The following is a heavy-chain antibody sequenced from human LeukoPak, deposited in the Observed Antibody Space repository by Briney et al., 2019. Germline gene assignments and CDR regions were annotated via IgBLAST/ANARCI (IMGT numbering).Heavy chain of an antibody. CDR3: ASLSPARGAMNGDY. J-gene: IGHJ4*02. CDR2: INSDGRST. CDR1: GFTFSSYW. D-gene: IGHD3-10*01. V-gene: IGHV3-74*01. Sequence: GGALRLSCEDSGFTFSSYWMHWVRQAAAKGVVWVSRINSDGRSTNYADSVKVQFTISRDNAKNTLYLQMNSLRAEGTAVYYCASLSPARGAMNGDYWGQGTLVTVSS.